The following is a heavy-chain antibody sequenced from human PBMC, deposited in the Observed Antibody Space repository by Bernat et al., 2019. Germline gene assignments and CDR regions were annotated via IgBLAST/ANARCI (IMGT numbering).Heavy chain of an antibody. Sequence: QVHLVESGGGVVQPGGSLRLSCAVSGFSLNTYTLHWVRQAPGKGLEWVSLVSNYGNITYYAAPVKGRFTISRDTSKHTVYLQMNSLGSEDTAVYYCARGNSVNFYFYGLDVWGQGTTVTVSS. D-gene: IGHD2/OR15-2a*01. CDR1: GFSLNTYT. J-gene: IGHJ6*02. V-gene: IGHV3-30-3*01. CDR2: VSNYGNIT. CDR3: ARGNSVNFYFYGLDV.